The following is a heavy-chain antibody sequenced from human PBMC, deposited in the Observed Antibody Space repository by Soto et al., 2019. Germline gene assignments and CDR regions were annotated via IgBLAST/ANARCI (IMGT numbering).Heavy chain of an antibody. CDR1: GFTFTNYW. CDR2: INKDGSER. Sequence: GGSLRPSCAASGFTFTNYWMSWVRQAPGKGLEWVANINKDGSERYYVDSVRGRFTISRDNAKNSLYLQMDSLRAEDTAIYYCGRTSWYYDLWGQGALVDVSA. V-gene: IGHV3-7*03. J-gene: IGHJ5*02. D-gene: IGHD6-13*01. CDR3: GRTSWYYDL.